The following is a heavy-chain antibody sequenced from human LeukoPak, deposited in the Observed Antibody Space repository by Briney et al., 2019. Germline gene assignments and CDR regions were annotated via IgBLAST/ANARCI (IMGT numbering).Heavy chain of an antibody. CDR1: GFTFSTYW. CDR2: LNQDGSEK. Sequence: GGSLGLFCAACGFTFSTYWVTGVRQARGGGLEGGASLNQDGSEKYCVDSVKGRFTISRDNAQKSLYLEMKSLSAKDTAVYYCARAVTSTEGYWGQGTLVTVSS. CDR3: ARAVTSTEGY. J-gene: IGHJ4*02. V-gene: IGHV3-7*03.